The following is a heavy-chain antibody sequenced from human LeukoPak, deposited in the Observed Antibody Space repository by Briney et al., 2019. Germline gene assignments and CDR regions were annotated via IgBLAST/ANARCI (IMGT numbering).Heavy chain of an antibody. Sequence: SETLSLTCAVYGGSFSGYYWSWIRQPPGKGLEWIGEINHSGSTNYNPSLKSRVTMSVDTSKNQFSLRLSSVTAADTAVYYCARDKTYYYDSSGYYFGWYFDLWGQGTLVTVSS. J-gene: IGHJ2*01. CDR3: ARDKTYYYDSSGYYFGWYFDL. CDR2: INHSGST. CDR1: GGSFSGYY. V-gene: IGHV4-34*01. D-gene: IGHD3-22*01.